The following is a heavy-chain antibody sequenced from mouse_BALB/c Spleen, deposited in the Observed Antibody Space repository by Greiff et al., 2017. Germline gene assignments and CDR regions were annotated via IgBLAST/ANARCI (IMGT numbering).Heavy chain of an antibody. CDR1: GFAFSSYD. D-gene: IGHD2-4*01. J-gene: IGHJ2*01. CDR2: ISSGGGST. Sequence: EVHLVESGGGLVKPGGSLKLSCAASGFAFSSYDMSWVRQTPEKRLEWVAYISSGGGSTYYPDTVKGRFTISRDNAKNTLYLQMSSLKSEDTAMYYCAREGVITGIDYWGQGTTLTVSS. V-gene: IGHV5-12-1*01. CDR3: AREGVITGIDY.